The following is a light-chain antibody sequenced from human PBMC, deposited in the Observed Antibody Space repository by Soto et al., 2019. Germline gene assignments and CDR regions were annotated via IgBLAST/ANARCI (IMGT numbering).Light chain of an antibody. CDR3: HQYDSWT. CDR1: QSVSNNY. J-gene: IGKJ1*01. Sequence: IVMSQSPATLSVSPGKRATLSCGASQSVSNNYLAWYQQTPGQAPLLLIYGASSRATGIPDRFSGSGSGTDFTLTISRLEPEDFAVYYCHQYDSWTFGQGTNVDIK. CDR2: GAS. V-gene: IGKV3-20*01.